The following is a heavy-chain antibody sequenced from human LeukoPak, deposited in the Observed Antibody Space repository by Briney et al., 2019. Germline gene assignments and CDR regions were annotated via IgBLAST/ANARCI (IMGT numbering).Heavy chain of an antibody. V-gene: IGHV4-38-2*01. D-gene: IGHD3-16*01. Sequence: SETLSLTCAVSGYSISSGDYWGWIRQPPGKGLEWIGSIFNSGSTYYDPSLKSRVTISADTSKRHFSLKLSSVTAADTAVYYCARNRSEPLGNGGSFDYWGQGTLVTVSS. CDR1: GYSISSGDY. CDR2: IFNSGST. J-gene: IGHJ4*02. CDR3: ARNRSEPLGNGGSFDY.